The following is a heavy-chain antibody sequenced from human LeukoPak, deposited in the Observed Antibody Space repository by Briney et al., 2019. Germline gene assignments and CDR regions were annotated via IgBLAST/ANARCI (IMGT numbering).Heavy chain of an antibody. CDR1: GYSISSGYY. V-gene: IGHV4-38-2*01. CDR3: ARLPATVTTYFDY. D-gene: IGHD4-17*01. Sequence: SETLSLTCAVSGYSISSGYYWGWIRQPPGKGLEWIGSIYYSGSTYYNPSLKSRVTISVDTSKNQFSLRLSSVTAADTAVYYCARLPATVTTYFDYWGQGTLVTVSS. J-gene: IGHJ4*02. CDR2: IYYSGST.